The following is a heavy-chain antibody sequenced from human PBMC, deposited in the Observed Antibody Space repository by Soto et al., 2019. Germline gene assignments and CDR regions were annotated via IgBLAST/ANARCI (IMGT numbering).Heavy chain of an antibody. Sequence: GGSLRLSCAASGFTFSSYWMSWVRQAPGKGLEWVANIKQDGSEKYYVDSVKGRFTISRDNAKNSLYLQMNSLRAEDTAVYYCARDPPVVEGAFDIWXQGTMVTVSS. D-gene: IGHD2-15*01. CDR1: GFTFSSYW. CDR3: ARDPPVVEGAFDI. V-gene: IGHV3-7*01. CDR2: IKQDGSEK. J-gene: IGHJ3*02.